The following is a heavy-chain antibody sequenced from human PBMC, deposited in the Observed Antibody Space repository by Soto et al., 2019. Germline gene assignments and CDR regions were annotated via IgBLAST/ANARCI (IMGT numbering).Heavy chain of an antibody. J-gene: IGHJ5*02. CDR3: ARRVAPFNWFEP. CDR2: INPSCGST. CDR1: GYTFTSYY. D-gene: IGHD5-12*01. Sequence: ASVKVSCKASGYTFTSYYMHWVRQAPGQGLEWMGIINPSCGSTSYAQKFQGRVTMTRDTSTSTVYMELSSLRSEDTAVYYCARRVAPFNWFEPWGQGTLVTVSS. V-gene: IGHV1-46*03.